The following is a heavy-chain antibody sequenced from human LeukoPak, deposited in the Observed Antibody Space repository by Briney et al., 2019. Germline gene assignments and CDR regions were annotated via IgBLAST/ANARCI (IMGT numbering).Heavy chain of an antibody. Sequence: SETLSLTCTVSGGSISSYYWSWIRQPPEKGLEWIGYIYYSGSGSTNYNPSLKSRVTISVDTSKNQFSLKLSSVTAADTAVYYCARVKRESAFDTWGQGTMVTVSS. CDR2: IYYSGSGST. J-gene: IGHJ3*02. CDR1: GGSISSYY. CDR3: ARVKRESAFDT. V-gene: IGHV4-59*01. D-gene: IGHD3-10*01.